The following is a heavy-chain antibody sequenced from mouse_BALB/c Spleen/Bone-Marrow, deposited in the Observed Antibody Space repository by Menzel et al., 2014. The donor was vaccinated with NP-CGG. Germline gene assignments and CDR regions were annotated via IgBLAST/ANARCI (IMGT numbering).Heavy chain of an antibody. J-gene: IGHJ1*01. Sequence: EVHLVESGPELVKPGASVKISCKASGYSFTGYFMNWVMQSHGKSLEWIGRINPYNGDTFYNQKFKGKATLTVDKSSSTAHMELGGLPSEASAVYYCAGGELLREWYCDVWGAGTTAPVSS. CDR3: AGGELLREWYCDV. V-gene: IGHV1-20*02. CDR1: GYSFTGYF. CDR2: INPYNGDT. D-gene: IGHD2-12*01.